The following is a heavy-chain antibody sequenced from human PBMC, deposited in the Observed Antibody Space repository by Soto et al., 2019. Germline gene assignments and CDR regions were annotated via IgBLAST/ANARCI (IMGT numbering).Heavy chain of an antibody. V-gene: IGHV3-64*01. Sequence: EVQLVESGGGLVQPGGSLRLSCAASGFTFSSYAMHWVRQAPGKGLEYVSSISSNGGSTYYANSVKGRFTNSRDNSKNTLYLQMGSLRAEDMAVYYCARAYSSRWYALDFDYWGQGTLVTVSS. CDR2: ISSNGGST. D-gene: IGHD6-13*01. CDR1: GFTFSSYA. J-gene: IGHJ4*02. CDR3: ARAYSSRWYALDFDY.